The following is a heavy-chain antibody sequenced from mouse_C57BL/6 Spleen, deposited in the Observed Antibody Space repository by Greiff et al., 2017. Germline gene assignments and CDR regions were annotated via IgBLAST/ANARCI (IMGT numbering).Heavy chain of an antibody. CDR3: TRGVYDYWYFDV. CDR1: GFTFSSYA. V-gene: IGHV5-9-1*02. J-gene: IGHJ1*03. Sequence: EVKLQESGAGLVKPGGSLKLSCAASGFTFSSYAMSWVRQTPEKRLEWVAYISSGGDYIYYADTVKGRFTISRDNARNPLYLQMSSLKSEDTAMYYCTRGVYDYWYFDVWGTGTTVTVSS. D-gene: IGHD2-10*02. CDR2: ISSGGDYI.